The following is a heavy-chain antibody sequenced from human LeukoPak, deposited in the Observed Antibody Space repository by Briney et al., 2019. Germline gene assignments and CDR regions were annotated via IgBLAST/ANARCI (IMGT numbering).Heavy chain of an antibody. CDR3: AREKVLLWFGDRSRGLFDD. V-gene: IGHV4-59*01. J-gene: IGHJ4*02. CDR2: IYYSGNT. Sequence: SETVSLTCTVCVGSISSYYWSWIRHPPGKGLEWIGYIYYSGNTIYNPSLKSRVTISVDRSKNKFSLKMSSVTAADTAVYYCAREKVLLWFGDRSRGLFDDWGQGTLVTVSS. CDR1: VGSISSYY. D-gene: IGHD3-10*01.